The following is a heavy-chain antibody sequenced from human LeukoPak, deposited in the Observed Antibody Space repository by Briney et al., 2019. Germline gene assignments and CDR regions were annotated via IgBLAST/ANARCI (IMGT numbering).Heavy chain of an antibody. V-gene: IGHV1-24*01. D-gene: IGHD1-26*01. Sequence: ASVKVSCKVSGYTLTELSMHWVRQAPGKGLEWMGGFDPEDGETIYAQKFRGRVTMTEDTSTDTAYMELSSLRSEDTAVYYCATDGGELLQFDYWGQGTLVTVSS. CDR3: ATDGGELLQFDY. CDR1: GYTLTELS. J-gene: IGHJ4*02. CDR2: FDPEDGET.